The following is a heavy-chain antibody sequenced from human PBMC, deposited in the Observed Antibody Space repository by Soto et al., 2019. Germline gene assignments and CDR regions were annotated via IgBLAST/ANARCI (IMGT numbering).Heavy chain of an antibody. D-gene: IGHD6-13*01. J-gene: IGHJ6*02. CDR2: IYHSGST. CDR3: ARAIAAAGTLLHYYGMDV. V-gene: IGHV4-4*02. Sequence: PSETLSLTCAVSGGSISSSNWWSWVRQPPGKGLEWIGEIYHSGSTNYNPSLKSRVTISVDKSKNQFSLKLSSVTAADTAVYYCARAIAAAGTLLHYYGMDVWGQGTTVTVSS. CDR1: GGSISSSNW.